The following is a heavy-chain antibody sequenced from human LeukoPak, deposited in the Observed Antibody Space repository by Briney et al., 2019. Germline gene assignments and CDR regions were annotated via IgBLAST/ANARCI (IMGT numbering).Heavy chain of an antibody. D-gene: IGHD1-1*01. J-gene: IGHJ4*02. CDR1: GFTFTDYS. Sequence: GGSLRLSCAGSGFTFTDYSMGWVRQAPGKGLEWVSYIVGSSSNIYYADSVKGRFTISRDNAKNSLYLQMDSLRAEDTAVYYCATDSPETAAFDYWGQGTLVTVSS. CDR3: ATDSPETAAFDY. V-gene: IGHV3-48*04. CDR2: IVGSSSNI.